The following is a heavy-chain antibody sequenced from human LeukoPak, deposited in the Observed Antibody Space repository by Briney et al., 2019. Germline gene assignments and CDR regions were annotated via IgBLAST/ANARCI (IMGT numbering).Heavy chain of an antibody. CDR1: GGSISSSGYS. D-gene: IGHD3-3*01. Sequence: SETLSLTCAVSGGSISSSGYSWSWIRQPPGKGLEWIGYIYHSGGTYYNPSLKSRVTISVDRSSNQFSLKLSSVTAADTAVYYCAREIYDFWRGYYIRYIDYWSQGTLVTVSS. CDR2: IYHSGGT. J-gene: IGHJ4*02. V-gene: IGHV4-30-2*01. CDR3: AREIYDFWRGYYIRYIDY.